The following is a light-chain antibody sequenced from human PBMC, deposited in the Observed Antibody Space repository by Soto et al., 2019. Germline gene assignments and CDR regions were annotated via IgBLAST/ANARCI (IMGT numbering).Light chain of an antibody. CDR1: QSINIY. J-gene: IGKJ5*01. CDR3: QQRAKWPPIT. Sequence: EIVLTQSPDTLSLSPGERATLSCRASQSINIYLAWYQQKPGQAPRLLIYETSKRATGIPARFSGSGSGTDFTLTISSLEPDDFAIYYCQQRAKWPPITFGQGTRLETK. CDR2: ETS. V-gene: IGKV3-11*01.